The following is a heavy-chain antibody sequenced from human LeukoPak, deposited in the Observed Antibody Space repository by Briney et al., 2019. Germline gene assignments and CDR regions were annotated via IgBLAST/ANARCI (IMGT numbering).Heavy chain of an antibody. J-gene: IGHJ4*02. CDR3: ARAVGVAVAGPIDY. CDR1: GFTFSSYS. CDR2: ISSSSSYI. D-gene: IGHD6-19*01. V-gene: IGHV3-21*01. Sequence: PGGSLRLSCAASGFTFSSYSMNWVRQAPGKGLEWVSSISSSSSYIYYADSVKGRFTTSRDNAKNSLYLQMNSLRAEDTAVYYCARAVGVAVAGPIDYWGQGTLVTVSS.